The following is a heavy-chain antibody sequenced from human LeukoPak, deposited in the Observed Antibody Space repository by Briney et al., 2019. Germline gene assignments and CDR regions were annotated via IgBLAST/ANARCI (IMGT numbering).Heavy chain of an antibody. D-gene: IGHD1-26*01. V-gene: IGHV4-31*03. CDR2: IYYSGST. CDR3: ARDVEWEVGAHRGLYYYYYMDV. J-gene: IGHJ6*03. Sequence: SETLSLTCTVSGGSISSGGYYWSWIRQHPGKGLEWIGYIYYSGSTYYNPSLKSRVTISVDTSKNQFSLKLSSVTAADTAVYYCARDVEWEVGAHRGLYYYYYMDVWGKGTTVTVSS. CDR1: GGSISSGGYY.